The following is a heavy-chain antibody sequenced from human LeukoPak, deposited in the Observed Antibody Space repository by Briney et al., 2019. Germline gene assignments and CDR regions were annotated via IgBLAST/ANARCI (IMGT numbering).Heavy chain of an antibody. CDR3: ARALYCSSTSCYSPVDVFDI. D-gene: IGHD2-2*02. Sequence: SETLSLTCTVSGGSISSYYWSWIRQPPGKGLEWIGYIYYSGSTNYNPSLKSRVTISVDTSKNQFSLKLSSVTAADTAVYYCARALYCSSTSCYSPVDVFDIWGQGTMVTVSS. CDR2: IYYSGST. V-gene: IGHV4-59*08. CDR1: GGSISSYY. J-gene: IGHJ3*02.